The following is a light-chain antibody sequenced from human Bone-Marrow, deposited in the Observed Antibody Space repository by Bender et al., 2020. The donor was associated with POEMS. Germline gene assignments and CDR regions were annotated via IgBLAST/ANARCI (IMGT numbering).Light chain of an antibody. CDR2: DVS. J-gene: IGLJ3*02. CDR1: KSDVGGYNY. CDR3: QSYDNSLGGWV. Sequence: QSALTQPRSVSGSPGQSVTISCAGTKSDVGGYNYVSWYQQHPGKAPKLMIYDVSKRPSGVPDRFSGSKSGTSASLAITGLQAEDEGDYYCQSYDNSLGGWVFGGGTKLTVL. V-gene: IGLV2-11*01.